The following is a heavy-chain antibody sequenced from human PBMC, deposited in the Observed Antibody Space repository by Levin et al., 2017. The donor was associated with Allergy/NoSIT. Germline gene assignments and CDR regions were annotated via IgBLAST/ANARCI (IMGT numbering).Heavy chain of an antibody. CDR2: ISGSGGST. CDR3: AKDLRYFDWLRDAFDI. V-gene: IGHV3-23*01. D-gene: IGHD3-9*01. Sequence: LSLTCAASGFTFSSYAMSWVRQAPGKGLEWVSAISGSGGSTYYADSVKGRFTISRDNSKNTLYLQMNSLRAEDTAVYYCAKDLRYFDWLRDAFDIWGQGTMVTVSS. J-gene: IGHJ3*02. CDR1: GFTFSSYA.